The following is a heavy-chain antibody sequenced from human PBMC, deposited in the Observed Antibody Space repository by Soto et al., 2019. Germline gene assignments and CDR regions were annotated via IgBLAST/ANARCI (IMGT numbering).Heavy chain of an antibody. CDR1: GFTFSTYA. J-gene: IGHJ4*02. CDR3: AREATPYDSPGDYFDY. CDR2: ISYDGSNK. V-gene: IGHV3-30-3*01. D-gene: IGHD3-22*01. Sequence: PGGSLRLSCAASGFTFSTYAMHWVRQAPGKGLEWVAFISYDGSNKYYADSVKGRFTISRDNSKNTLYLQMNSLRAEDTAVYYCAREATPYDSPGDYFDYWGQGTLVTVSS.